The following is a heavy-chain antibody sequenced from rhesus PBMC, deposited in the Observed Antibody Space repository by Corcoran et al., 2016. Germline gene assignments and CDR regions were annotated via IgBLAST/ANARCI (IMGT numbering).Heavy chain of an antibody. Sequence: EVQLVESGGGLGQPGGFLRLSCAASGFTFDDYAMSWVRQAPGKGLEWVSRISWNSGTIYYADSVKGRFTISRDNAKNSLFLQMDRLRAEDTAVYYCTRDLYSSCFDYWGQGVLVTVSS. J-gene: IGHJ4*01. CDR1: GFTFDDYA. V-gene: IGHV3-134*01. CDR3: TRDLYSSCFDY. D-gene: IGHD6-13*01. CDR2: ISWNSGTI.